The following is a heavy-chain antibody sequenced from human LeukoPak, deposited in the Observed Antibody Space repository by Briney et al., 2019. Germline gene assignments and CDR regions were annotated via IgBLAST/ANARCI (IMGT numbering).Heavy chain of an antibody. Sequence: GGSLRLSCAASGFTFSDYYMGWIRQAPGKGLEWVSYISSSDSTIYYADSVKGRFTISRDNAKNSLYLQMNSLRAEDTAVYYCAREFYYGSGSFFDYWGQGTLVTVSS. D-gene: IGHD3-10*01. CDR3: AREFYYGSGSFFDY. V-gene: IGHV3-11*01. CDR2: ISSSDSTI. CDR1: GFTFSDYY. J-gene: IGHJ4*02.